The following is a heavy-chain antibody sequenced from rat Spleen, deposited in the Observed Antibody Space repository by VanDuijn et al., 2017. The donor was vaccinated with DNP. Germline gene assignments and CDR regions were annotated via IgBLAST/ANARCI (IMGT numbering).Heavy chain of an antibody. J-gene: IGHJ2*01. CDR2: ISSSGGST. Sequence: EVQLVESGGGLVQPGRSMKLSCAASGFTFSNYYMAWIRQVPGEGLEWVASISSSGGSTYYPDSVKGRFTISRDNAKNTLYLQMDSLRAEETATYYCAKAGGYSPWYFDYWGQGVMVTVSS. CDR1: GFTFSNYY. CDR3: AKAGGYSPWYFDY. V-gene: IGHV5S11*01. D-gene: IGHD1-11*01.